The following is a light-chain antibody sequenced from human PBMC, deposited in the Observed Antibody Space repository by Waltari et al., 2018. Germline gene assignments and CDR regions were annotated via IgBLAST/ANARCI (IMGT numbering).Light chain of an antibody. CDR2: EDT. CDR3: QSYDLNSRVV. V-gene: IGLV6-57*03. J-gene: IGLJ2*01. Sequence: FILTQPHSVSESPGKTVTISCTRSSVHIATNSVQWYQQRPGGAPTTVIYEDTQRPSDVPDRFSGSIDSSSNSAFLTISGLITEDEADYYCQSYDLNSRVVFGGRTKLTVL. CDR1: SVHIATNS.